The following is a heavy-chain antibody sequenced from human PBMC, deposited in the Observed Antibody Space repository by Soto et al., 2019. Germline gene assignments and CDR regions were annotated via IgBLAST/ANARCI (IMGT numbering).Heavy chain of an antibody. Sequence: GVSLKISCKGSGYSFTSYWISWVRQMPGKGLEWMGRIDPSDSYTNYSPSFQGHVTISADKSISTAYLQWSSLKASDTAMYYCARLGYCSGGSCPPYYYYGMDVWGQGTTVTVS. CDR1: GYSFTSYW. CDR2: IDPSDSYT. D-gene: IGHD2-15*01. CDR3: ARLGYCSGGSCPPYYYYGMDV. J-gene: IGHJ6*02. V-gene: IGHV5-10-1*01.